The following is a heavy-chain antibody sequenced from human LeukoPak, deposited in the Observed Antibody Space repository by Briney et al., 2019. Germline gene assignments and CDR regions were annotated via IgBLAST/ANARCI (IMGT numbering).Heavy chain of an antibody. CDR2: IKTKTDGGAL. D-gene: IGHD3-10*01. Sequence: GGSLRLSCTTSGLTFSKVWMNWVRQTPGKGLEWVGRIKTKTDGGALEYAAPVKGRFTISRDDSRNTVFLQMNSLKIEDTAIYYCTTGIDDGGGYWGQGTLVTVSS. CDR1: GLTFSKVW. V-gene: IGHV3-15*07. CDR3: TTGIDDGGGY. J-gene: IGHJ4*02.